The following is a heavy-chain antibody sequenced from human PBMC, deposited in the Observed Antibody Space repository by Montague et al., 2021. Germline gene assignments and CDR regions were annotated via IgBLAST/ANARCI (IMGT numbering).Heavy chain of an antibody. CDR2: ISCDGSNK. J-gene: IGHJ1*01. D-gene: IGHD5-12*01. Sequence: SLRLSCAASGFTFSSYAMHWVRQAPGKGLEWVAVISCDGSNKYYADSVKGRFTISRDNSKNTLYLQMNSLRAEGTAVYYCARSLTSGLLADYFQHWGQGTLVTVSS. V-gene: IGHV3-30-3*01. CDR3: ARSLTSGLLADYFQH. CDR1: GFTFSSYA.